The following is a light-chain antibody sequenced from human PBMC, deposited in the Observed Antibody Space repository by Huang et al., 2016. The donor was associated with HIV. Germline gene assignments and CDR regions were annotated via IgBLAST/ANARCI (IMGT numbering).Light chain of an antibody. CDR2: DAS. Sequence: EIVLTQSPATLSLSPGERATLSCRASQSVSSYLAWYQQKPGQAPRLLIYDASNRATGSPARVSGSGSGTDFTLTINSLEPEDFAVYYCQQRSNWPRTFGQGTKVEIK. V-gene: IGKV3-11*01. J-gene: IGKJ1*01. CDR1: QSVSSY. CDR3: QQRSNWPRT.